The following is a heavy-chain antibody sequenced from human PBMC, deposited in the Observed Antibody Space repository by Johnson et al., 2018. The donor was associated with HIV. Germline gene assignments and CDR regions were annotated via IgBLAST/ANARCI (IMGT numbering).Heavy chain of an antibody. CDR3: TGGNGDWNDAFDI. J-gene: IGHJ3*02. CDR1: GFTFSNYA. D-gene: IGHD4-17*01. V-gene: IGHV3-15*01. CDR2: IKSKTDGGTT. Sequence: VQLVESGGGVVQPGRSLRLSCAASGFTFSNYAIHWVRQAPGKGLEWVGRIKSKTDGGTTDYAAPVKGRFAISRDESKNTLYLKMSSRKTEDTALYYCTGGNGDWNDAFDIWGQGTMVTVSS.